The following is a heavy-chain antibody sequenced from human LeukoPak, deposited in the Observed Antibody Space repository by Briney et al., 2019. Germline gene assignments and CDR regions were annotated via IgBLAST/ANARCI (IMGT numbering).Heavy chain of an antibody. Sequence: GGSLRLSCAASGFTFDDYAMHWVRQAPGKGLEWVSGISWNSGSIGYADSVKGRFTISRDNAKNTLYLQMNSLRAEDTAVYYCARGIAVAGTESDAFDIWGQGTMVTVSS. CDR3: ARGIAVAGTESDAFDI. V-gene: IGHV3-9*01. CDR1: GFTFDDYA. CDR2: ISWNSGSI. D-gene: IGHD6-19*01. J-gene: IGHJ3*02.